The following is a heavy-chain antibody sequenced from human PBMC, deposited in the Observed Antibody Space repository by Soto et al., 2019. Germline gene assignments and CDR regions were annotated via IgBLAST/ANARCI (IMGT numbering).Heavy chain of an antibody. CDR3: XXGRAGGDYDFWSGTYYYYYYMDV. CDR2: MNPNSGNT. Sequence: QVQLVQSGAEVKKPGASVKVSCKASGYTFTSYDINWVRQATGQGLEWMGWMNPNSGNTGYAQKFQGRVTMTRNTSISTAXXXXXXXXXXXXXXXXXXXGRAGGDYDFWSGTYYYYYYMDVWGKGTTVTVSS. J-gene: IGHJ6*03. V-gene: IGHV1-8*01. CDR1: GYTFTSYD. D-gene: IGHD3-3*01.